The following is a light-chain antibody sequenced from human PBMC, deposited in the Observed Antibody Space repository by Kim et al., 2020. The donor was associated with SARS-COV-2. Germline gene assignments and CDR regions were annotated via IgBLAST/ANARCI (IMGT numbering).Light chain of an antibody. J-gene: IGLJ2*01. CDR3: LLYYSGARV. CDR1: TGAVTSGHY. CDR2: DTS. Sequence: PGGTVTLTCGSSTGAVTSGHYPYWFQQKPGQAPSTLIYDTSNKDSWTPARFSGSLLGGKATLTLSGAQPEDEADYYCLLYYSGARVFGGGTQLTVL. V-gene: IGLV7-46*01.